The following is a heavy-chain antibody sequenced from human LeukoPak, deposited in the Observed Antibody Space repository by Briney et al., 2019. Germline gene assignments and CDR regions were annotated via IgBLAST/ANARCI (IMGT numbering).Heavy chain of an antibody. D-gene: IGHD3-10*01. V-gene: IGHV4-39*07. CDR1: GGSIGSSSYY. Sequence: SETLSLTCTVSGGSIGSSSYYWGWIRQPPGKGLEWIGNIYYSGSTYCNPSLKSRVTISVDTSKNQFSLKLSSVTAADTAVYFCAGGSTMIRGAADYWGQGTLVTVSS. J-gene: IGHJ4*02. CDR3: AGGSTMIRGAADY. CDR2: IYYSGST.